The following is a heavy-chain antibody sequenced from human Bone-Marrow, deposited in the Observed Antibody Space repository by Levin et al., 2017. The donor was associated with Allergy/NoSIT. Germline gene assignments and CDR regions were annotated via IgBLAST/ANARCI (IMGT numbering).Heavy chain of an antibody. V-gene: IGHV3-23*01. CDR2: IGGSGANT. J-gene: IGHJ4*02. Sequence: SCTASGFTFTTYAMSWVRQTPGKGLEWVSAIGGSGANTYSADSVKGRFTISRDNSENKLSLQMNSLRAEDTAVYYCARLSGTEVTSSRIFDYWGRGTLVTVSS. CDR1: GFTFTTYA. CDR3: ARLSGTEVTSSRIFDY. D-gene: IGHD2-21*02.